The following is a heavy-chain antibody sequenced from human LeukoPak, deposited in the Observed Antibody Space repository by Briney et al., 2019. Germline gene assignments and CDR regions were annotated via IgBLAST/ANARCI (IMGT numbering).Heavy chain of an antibody. V-gene: IGHV3-30*04. J-gene: IGHJ4*02. CDR2: ISYDGSNK. CDR1: GFTFSSYA. CDR3: ARDLDRRKVGGVKY. D-gene: IGHD3-3*01. Sequence: PGGSLRLSCAASGFTFSSYAMHWVRQAPGKGLEWVAVISYDGSNKYYADSVKGRFTISRDNSKNTLYLQMNSLRAEDTVVYYCARDLDRRKVGGVKYWGQGTLVTVSS.